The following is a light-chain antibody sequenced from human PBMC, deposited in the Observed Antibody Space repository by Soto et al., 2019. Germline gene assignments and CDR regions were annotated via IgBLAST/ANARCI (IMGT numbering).Light chain of an antibody. V-gene: IGKV1-39*01. CDR1: QSINTY. CDR2: DAS. Sequence: DIQMTQSPSSLSASVGDRVTITCRASQSINTYLNWYQQKPGKAPKFMIYDASSLQSGVPSRFSGSGSGTDFTLTISNLQPEDSATYYCHQSYRAPLTFGPGTKVAIK. J-gene: IGKJ3*01. CDR3: HQSYRAPLT.